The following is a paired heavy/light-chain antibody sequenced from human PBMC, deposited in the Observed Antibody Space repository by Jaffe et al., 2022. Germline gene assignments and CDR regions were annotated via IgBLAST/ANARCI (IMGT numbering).Heavy chain of an antibody. Sequence: QVQLQESGPGLVKPSETLSLTCTVSGGSISNYYWSWIRQPPGKGLEWIGYIYYIGSTNYNPSLRSRVTISVDTSKNQFSLKLSSVTAADTAVYYCARARRGNYYDSSGYYSFYSMDVWGKGTTVTVSS. D-gene: IGHD3-22*01. CDR3: ARARRGNYYDSSGYYSFYSMDV. CDR1: GGSISNYY. V-gene: IGHV4-59*01. CDR2: IYYIGST. J-gene: IGHJ6*03.
Light chain of an antibody. CDR3: AAWDDSLSGYVV. CDR2: SNN. CDR1: SSNIESNT. J-gene: IGLJ2*01. V-gene: IGLV1-44*01. Sequence: QSVLTQPPSASGTPGQRVTISCSGSSSNIESNTVNWYQQLPGTAPKLLIYSNNQRPSGVPDRFSGSKSGTSASLAISGLQSEDEADYHCAAWDDSLSGYVVFGGGTKLTVL.